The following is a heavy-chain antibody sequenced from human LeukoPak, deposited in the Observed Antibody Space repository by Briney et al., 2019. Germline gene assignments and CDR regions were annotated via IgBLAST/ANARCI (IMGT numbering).Heavy chain of an antibody. CDR1: GFTFSSYS. CDR2: ISSSSSYI. D-gene: IGHD5-12*01. CDR3: ARDVDIVATIGDAFDI. J-gene: IGHJ3*02. Sequence: PGGSLRLSCAASGFTFSSYSMNWVRQAPGKGLEWVSSISSSSSYIYYADSVKGRFTISRDNAKNSLYLQMNSLRAEDTAVYYCARDVDIVATIGDAFDIWGQGTMVTVSS. V-gene: IGHV3-21*01.